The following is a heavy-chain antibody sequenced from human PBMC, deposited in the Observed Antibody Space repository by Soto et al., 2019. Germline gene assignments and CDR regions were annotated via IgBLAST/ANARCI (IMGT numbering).Heavy chain of an antibody. Sequence: ASVKVSCKASGYTLTSYGISWVRQAPGQGLEWMGWISAYNGNTNYAQKLQGRVTMTTDTSTSTAYMELRSLRSDDTAVYYCARDRIYYYYMDVWGKGTTVTVSS. CDR3: ARDRIYYYYMDV. CDR1: GYTLTSYG. V-gene: IGHV1-18*01. CDR2: ISAYNGNT. J-gene: IGHJ6*03.